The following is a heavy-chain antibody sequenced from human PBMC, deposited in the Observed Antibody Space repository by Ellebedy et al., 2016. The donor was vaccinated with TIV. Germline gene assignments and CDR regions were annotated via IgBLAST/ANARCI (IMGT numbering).Heavy chain of an antibody. J-gene: IGHJ4*02. V-gene: IGHV3-23*01. Sequence: GESLKISCAASGFTFSNYAMAWVRQAPGKGLEWVSAIGPRSEYKFYADSVKGRFTISRDNSKNTLYLQMNSLRAEDTAVYYCAREAVAGTYPDYWGQGTLVTVSS. CDR2: IGPRSEYK. D-gene: IGHD6-19*01. CDR1: GFTFSNYA. CDR3: AREAVAGTYPDY.